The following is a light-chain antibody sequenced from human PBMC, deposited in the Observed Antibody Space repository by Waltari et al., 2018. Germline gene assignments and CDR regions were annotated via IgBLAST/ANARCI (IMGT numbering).Light chain of an antibody. CDR2: GVS. CDR3: LQYHIWPRT. CDR1: QSVGSD. V-gene: IGKV3-15*01. Sequence: EIVMTQSPVTLSASPGESATLPCRASQSVGSDFGWYQRKPGQPPSLLIYGVSTRASGVPVRFSGSGSGADFTLTISSLQSEDFAIYYCLQYHIWPRTFGQGTKLEIK. J-gene: IGKJ2*01.